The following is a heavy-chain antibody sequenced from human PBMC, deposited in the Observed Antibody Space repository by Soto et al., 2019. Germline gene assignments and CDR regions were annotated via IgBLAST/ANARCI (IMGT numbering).Heavy chain of an antibody. D-gene: IGHD3-3*02. J-gene: IGHJ3*02. CDR3: AKESINRNGIYDPFDI. V-gene: IGHV3-23*01. Sequence: EAQLLESGGGLIQPGGSLRLSCVASGFIFSEYAMSWVRQAPGKGLEWVSVIGGDGGSPIYADSVKGRFTISRDNSKNTLYLQMDSLRADDTAVSYCAKESINRNGIYDPFDIWGQGRVVSVSS. CDR1: GFIFSEYA. CDR2: IGGDGGSP.